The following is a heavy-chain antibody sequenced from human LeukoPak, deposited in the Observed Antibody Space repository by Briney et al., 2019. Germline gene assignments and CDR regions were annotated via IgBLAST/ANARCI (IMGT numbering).Heavy chain of an antibody. Sequence: GGSLRLSCAASGFTFSSYSTNWVRQAPGKGLEWVSSISSSSSYIYYADSVKGRFTISRDNAKNSLYLQMNSLRAEDTAVYYCASGVGYYYDSTTGYFDYWGQGTLVTVSS. J-gene: IGHJ4*02. CDR1: GFTFSSYS. CDR3: ASGVGYYYDSTTGYFDY. D-gene: IGHD3-22*01. V-gene: IGHV3-21*01. CDR2: ISSSSSYI.